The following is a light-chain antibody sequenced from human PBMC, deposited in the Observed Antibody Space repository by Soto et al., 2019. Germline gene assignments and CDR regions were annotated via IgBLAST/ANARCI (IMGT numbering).Light chain of an antibody. V-gene: IGKV1-17*01. CDR3: RHQNSYLALS. Sequence: DIQMTQSPSSLSASVGDRVTITCRTSQSIRNDLGWYQQKPGKAPKRLMYGASALQSGVPSRFSGSGSGTEFTLTLSSLQPEDFATYYCRHQNSYLALSFGGGTRVEIK. J-gene: IGKJ4*01. CDR2: GAS. CDR1: QSIRND.